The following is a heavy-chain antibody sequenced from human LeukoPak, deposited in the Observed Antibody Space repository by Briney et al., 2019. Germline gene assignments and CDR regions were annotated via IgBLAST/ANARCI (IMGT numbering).Heavy chain of an antibody. J-gene: IGHJ4*02. V-gene: IGHV3-23*01. CDR2: ISGSGGGT. CDR3: AKRGVVIRVILVGFHKEAYYFDS. CDR1: GITLSNYG. Sequence: GGSLRLSCVVSGITLSNYGMSWVRQAPGKGLEWVAGISGSGGGTNYADSVRGRFTIYRDNPKNTLYLQMNSLRAEDTAVYFCAKRGVVIRVILVGFHKEAYYFDSWGQGALVTVSS. D-gene: IGHD3-22*01.